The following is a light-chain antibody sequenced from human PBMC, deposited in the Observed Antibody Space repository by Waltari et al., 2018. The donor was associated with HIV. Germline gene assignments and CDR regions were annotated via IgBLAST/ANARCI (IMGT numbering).Light chain of an antibody. J-gene: IGKJ1*01. CDR1: QSLLHSNGYNY. CDR3: MQALQTLWT. V-gene: IGKV2-28*01. Sequence: DIVMTQSPLSLPVTPGEPASISCSSSQSLLHSNGYNYLDWYLQKPGQSPQLLIYLGSNRASGVPDRFSGSGSGTEFTLKISRVEAEDVGVYYCMQALQTLWTFGQGTKVEIK. CDR2: LGS.